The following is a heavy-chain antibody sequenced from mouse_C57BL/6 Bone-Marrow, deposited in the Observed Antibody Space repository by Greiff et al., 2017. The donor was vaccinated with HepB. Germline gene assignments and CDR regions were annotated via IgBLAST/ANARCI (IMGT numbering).Heavy chain of an antibody. CDR2: IDPSDSYT. CDR3: ARYYYDSSYFDY. V-gene: IGHV1-59*01. CDR1: GYTFTSYW. D-gene: IGHD1-1*01. J-gene: IGHJ2*01. Sequence: QVQLQQPGAELVRPGTSVKLSCKASGYTFTSYWMHWVKQRPGQGLEWIGVIDPSDSYTNYNQKFKGKATLTVDTSSSTAYMQLSSLTSEDSADYYCARYYYDSSYFDYWGQGTTLTVSS.